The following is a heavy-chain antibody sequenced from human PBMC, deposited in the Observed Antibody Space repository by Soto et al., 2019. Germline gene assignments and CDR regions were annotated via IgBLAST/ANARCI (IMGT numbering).Heavy chain of an antibody. CDR2: ISSSSSYI. V-gene: IGHV3-21*01. J-gene: IGHJ6*02. Sequence: EVQLVESGGGLVKPGGSLRLSCAASGFTFSSYSMNWVRQAPGKGLEWVSSISSSSSYIYYADSVKGRFTISRDNAKNSLYLQMNSLRAEDTAVYYCARGVVPAAIAYYYYGMDVWGQGTTVTVSS. D-gene: IGHD2-2*02. CDR3: ARGVVPAAIAYYYYGMDV. CDR1: GFTFSSYS.